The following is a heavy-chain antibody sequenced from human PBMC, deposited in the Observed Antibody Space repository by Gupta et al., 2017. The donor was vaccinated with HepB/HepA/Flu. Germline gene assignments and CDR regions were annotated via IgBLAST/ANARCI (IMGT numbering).Heavy chain of an antibody. J-gene: IGHJ4*02. V-gene: IGHV3-23*01. CDR3: AKWDGYVDY. CDR1: GFSFSPSS. Sequence: RLLVYGGGLVQAGGALRLSCVASGFSFSPSSRMLVRQTTEKRLEWVSGIKRAGPTFYAEYVKGRSTISIDNSSNIVYLQMGDMRADGTAMYSCAKWDGYVDYWGQGSLVAVSS. CDR2: IKRAGPT. D-gene: IGHD2-21*02.